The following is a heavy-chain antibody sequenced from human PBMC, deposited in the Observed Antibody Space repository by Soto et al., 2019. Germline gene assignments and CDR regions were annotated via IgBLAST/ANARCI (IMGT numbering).Heavy chain of an antibody. Sequence: GGSLRLSCAASGFTFSSYAMSWVRQAPGKGLEWVSAISGSGGSTYYADSVKGRFTISRDNSKNTLYLQMNSLRAEDTAVYYCAKDQGCSSTSCYDAFDIWGQGTMVTVSS. V-gene: IGHV3-23*01. D-gene: IGHD2-2*01. CDR2: ISGSGGST. J-gene: IGHJ3*02. CDR1: GFTFSSYA. CDR3: AKDQGCSSTSCYDAFDI.